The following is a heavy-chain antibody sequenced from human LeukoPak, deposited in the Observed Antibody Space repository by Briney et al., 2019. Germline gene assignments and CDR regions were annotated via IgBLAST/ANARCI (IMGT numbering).Heavy chain of an antibody. V-gene: IGHV1-8*01. CDR1: GYTFTSYD. CDR3: ARLSGSGWLVLVAFDI. J-gene: IGHJ3*02. D-gene: IGHD6-19*01. CDR2: VNPNSGNT. Sequence: ASVKVSCKASGYTFTSYDINWVRQATGQGLGWRGWVNPNSGNTGYAQKFQGRVTMTRNTSISTAYMELSSLRSEDTAVYYCARLSGSGWLVLVAFDIWGQGTIVTVSS.